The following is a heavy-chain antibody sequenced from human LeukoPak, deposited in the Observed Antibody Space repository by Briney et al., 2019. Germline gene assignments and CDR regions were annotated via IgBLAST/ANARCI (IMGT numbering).Heavy chain of an antibody. D-gene: IGHD6-19*01. J-gene: IGHJ4*02. V-gene: IGHV3-11*01. CDR3: ARASGWYVQDYFDH. CDR2: IRGSGNIL. CDR1: GFTFSDYW. Sequence: GGSLRLSCVVSGFTFSDYWMSWVRQAPGKGLEWLAYIRGSGNILYYADSVKGRFTISRDNARNSLYLQMSSLRAEDTAVYYCARASGWYVQDYFDHWGQGTLVIVSS.